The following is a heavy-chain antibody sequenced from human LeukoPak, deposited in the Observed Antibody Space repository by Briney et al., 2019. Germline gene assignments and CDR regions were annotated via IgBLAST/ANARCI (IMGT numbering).Heavy chain of an antibody. V-gene: IGHV3-23*01. CDR2: ITASSGGT. CDR3: AREVPATQAFDY. D-gene: IGHD2-15*01. CDR1: GFTFSSSA. Sequence: PGGSLRLSCAASGFTFSSSAMSCVRQAPGKGLEWVSAITASSGGTYYADSVKGRFTTSRDNPKNTLYVQMNSLRAEDTAVYYCAREVPATQAFDYWGQGTLVTVSS. J-gene: IGHJ4*02.